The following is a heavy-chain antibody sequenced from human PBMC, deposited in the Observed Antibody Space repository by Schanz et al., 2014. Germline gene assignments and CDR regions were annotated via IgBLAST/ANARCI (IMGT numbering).Heavy chain of an antibody. J-gene: IGHJ4*02. CDR2: MNESHSTI. V-gene: IGHV3-23*04. CDR3: ARKVVATIGGYYDN. D-gene: IGHD5-12*01. CDR1: GFSFSSYA. Sequence: EVQLVESGGGLIQPGGSLRLSCAASGFSFSSYAMGWVRQARGKGLEWVSAMNESHSTIYYADSVRGRFTISRDNAENTLFLQKNSLRAEDTAVYYCARKVVATIGGYYDNWGQGTLVIVSS.